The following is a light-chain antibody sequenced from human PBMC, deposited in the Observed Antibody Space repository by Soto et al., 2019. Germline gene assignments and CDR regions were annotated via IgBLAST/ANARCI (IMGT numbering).Light chain of an antibody. J-gene: IGLJ3*02. Sequence: QSVLTQPASVSGSPGQSITISCTATSSDVGDYNYVSWYQQHPGKAPKLMIYDVSHRPSGVSNRFSGSKSGNTASLTISGLQAEDEADYYCNSYTSSTVVFGGGTKLTVL. V-gene: IGLV2-14*01. CDR2: DVS. CDR1: SSDVGDYNY. CDR3: NSYTSSTVV.